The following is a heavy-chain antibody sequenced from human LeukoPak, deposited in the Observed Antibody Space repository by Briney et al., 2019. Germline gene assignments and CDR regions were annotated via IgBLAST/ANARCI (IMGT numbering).Heavy chain of an antibody. CDR2: ISGSRGTT. V-gene: IGHV3-23*01. Sequence: GGSLRLSCAASGFTFSTYTMNWVRQAPGEGLEWVSGISGSRGTTYYADSVKGRLTISRDNSKNTLYLQMNSLRADDTAVYHCAKERTGGWPFDYWGQGTLVTVSS. CDR1: GFTFSTYT. CDR3: AKERTGGWPFDY. D-gene: IGHD6-19*01. J-gene: IGHJ4*02.